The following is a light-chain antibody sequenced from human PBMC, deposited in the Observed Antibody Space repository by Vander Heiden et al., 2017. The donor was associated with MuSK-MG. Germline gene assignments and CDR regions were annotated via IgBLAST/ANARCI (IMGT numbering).Light chain of an antibody. CDR1: SSDIGGYNY. CDR3: SSYTSSNTLV. CDR2: DGS. Sequence: QSALTQPASVSGSPGQSITISCTGTSSDIGGYNYVSWYQQNAGNAAKLMIYDGSKRPSGVSNRFSGSKAGNTASLTISGLQPEDEAEYYCSSYTSSNTLVFGGGTKLTVL. J-gene: IGLJ2*01. V-gene: IGLV2-14*03.